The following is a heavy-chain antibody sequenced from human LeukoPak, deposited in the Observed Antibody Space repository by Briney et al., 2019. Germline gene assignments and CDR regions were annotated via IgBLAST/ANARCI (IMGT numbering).Heavy chain of an antibody. V-gene: IGHV1-8*01. CDR2: MNPNSGNT. CDR1: GYTFTSYD. D-gene: IGHD3-22*01. Sequence: GASVTVSCRASGYTFTSYDINWVRQAAGQGLEWMGWMNPNSGNTGYAQKFQGRVTMTRNTSISTAYMELSSLRSEDTAVYYCARGLSGYYDSSDWFDPWGQGTLVTVSS. CDR3: ARGLSGYYDSSDWFDP. J-gene: IGHJ5*02.